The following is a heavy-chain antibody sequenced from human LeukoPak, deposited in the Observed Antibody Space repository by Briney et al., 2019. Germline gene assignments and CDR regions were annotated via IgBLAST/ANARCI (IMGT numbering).Heavy chain of an antibody. V-gene: IGHV4-39*07. CDR2: IYYSGST. D-gene: IGHD6-13*01. CDR3: ARAIAAAPNGEFDY. Sequence: PSETLSLTCTVSGVSISSSSYYWGWIRQPPGKRLEWIGSIYYSGSTHYNPSLKSRVTISVDTSKNQFSLKLSSVTAADTAVYYCARAIAAAPNGEFDYWGQGTLVTVSS. J-gene: IGHJ4*02. CDR1: GVSISSSSYY.